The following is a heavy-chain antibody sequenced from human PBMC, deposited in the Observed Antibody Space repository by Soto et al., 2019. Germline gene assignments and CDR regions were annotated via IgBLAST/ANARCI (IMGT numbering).Heavy chain of an antibody. V-gene: IGHV4-39*01. CDR1: GDSITSDRYF. CDR2: IYYGGSK. J-gene: IGHJ4*02. Sequence: SETLSLTCVVSGDSITSDRYFWGWIRQTPGKGLEWIGSIYYGGSKTHNPALKSRVTMSVDTSKNQFSLKLSSVTAADTAVYYCARRGSKGAYFDYWGQGAMVTVSS. D-gene: IGHD3-16*01. CDR3: ARRGSKGAYFDY.